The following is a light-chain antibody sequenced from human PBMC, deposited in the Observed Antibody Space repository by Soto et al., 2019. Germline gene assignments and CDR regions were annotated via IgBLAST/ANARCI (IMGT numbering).Light chain of an antibody. CDR1: HRITTW. V-gene: IGKV1-5*01. CDR3: QQYDSYSPMYT. CDR2: DAS. J-gene: IGKJ2*01. Sequence: DIQMAQSPSTLSASVGDRVTITCRASHRITTWLAWYQEKPGKAPKLLIYDASSLESGVPSRFSGSGSETEFTLTISSLQPDDFATYYCQQYDSYSPMYTFGQGTKLEIK.